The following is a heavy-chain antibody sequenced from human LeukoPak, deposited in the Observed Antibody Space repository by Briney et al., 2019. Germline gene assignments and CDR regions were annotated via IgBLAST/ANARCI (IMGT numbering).Heavy chain of an antibody. J-gene: IGHJ6*03. V-gene: IGHV6-1*01. D-gene: IGHD2-2*01. CDR1: GDSVSSNSAA. CDR2: TYYRSKWYN. CDR3: ARAYCSTTTCPRGYYHYSVDV. Sequence: SQTLSLTCASSGDSVSSNSAAWNWIRQSPSRGLEWLGRTYYRSKWYNDYAVSVNSRITINPDTSKNQFSLQLNSVTPEDTAVYYCARAYCSTTTCPRGYYHYSVDVWGKGTTVTVSS.